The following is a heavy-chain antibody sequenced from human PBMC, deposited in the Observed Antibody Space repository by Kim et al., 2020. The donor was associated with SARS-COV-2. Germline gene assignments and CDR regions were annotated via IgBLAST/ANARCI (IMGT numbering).Heavy chain of an antibody. Sequence: GGSLRLSCAASGFTFSGSAMHWVRQASGKGLEWVGRIRSKANSYATAYAASVKGRFTISRDDSKNTAYLQMNSLKTEDTAVYYCTRLIGGYSYGYDWYFDLWGRGTLVTVSS. D-gene: IGHD5-18*01. CDR1: GFTFSGSA. J-gene: IGHJ2*01. CDR2: IRSKANSYAT. V-gene: IGHV3-73*01. CDR3: TRLIGGYSYGYDWYFDL.